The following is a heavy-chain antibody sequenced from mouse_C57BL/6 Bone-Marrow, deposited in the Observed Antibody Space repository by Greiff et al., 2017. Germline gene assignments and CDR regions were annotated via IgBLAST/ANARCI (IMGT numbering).Heavy chain of an antibody. V-gene: IGHV1-81*01. J-gene: IGHJ3*01. Sequence: QVQLQQSGAELARPGASVKLSCKASGYTFTSYGISWVKQRTGQGLEWIGEIYPRSGNTYYNEKFKGKATLTADKSSSTAYMELRSLPSEDSAVYFCARGAQALFAYWGQGTLVTVSA. CDR2: IYPRSGNT. D-gene: IGHD3-2*02. CDR1: GYTFTSYG. CDR3: ARGAQALFAY.